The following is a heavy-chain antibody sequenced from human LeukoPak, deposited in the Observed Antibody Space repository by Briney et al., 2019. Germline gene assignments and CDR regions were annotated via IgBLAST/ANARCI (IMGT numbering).Heavy chain of an antibody. CDR1: GYIFTSYW. J-gene: IGHJ5*01. V-gene: IGHV5-51*01. CDR2: IYPDDSDT. CDR3: ARWGQYCSPRSCRFDS. D-gene: IGHD2-15*01. Sequence: GESLKISCKASGYIFTSYWIGWVRQMPGKGLEWMGIIYPDDSDTRYSPSFQGQVTISADKSISTAYLQWSSLKASDTAMYYCARWGQYCSPRSCRFDSWGQGTLVTVSS.